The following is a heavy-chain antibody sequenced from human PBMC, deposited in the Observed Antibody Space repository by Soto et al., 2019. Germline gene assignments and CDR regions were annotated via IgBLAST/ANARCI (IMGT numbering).Heavy chain of an antibody. CDR3: AHLPWKQLWPRAPVVY. Sequence: QITLKESGPTLVKPTQTLTLTCTFSGFSLSTSGVGVGWIRQPPGKALEWLGIIYWDDDKRYRPSLKSRLTINKDTSKNQLVLTMTNMDPVYTVTYYCAHLPWKQLWPRAPVVYWGQGTPVTVSS. CDR2: IYWDDDK. CDR1: GFSLSTSGVG. V-gene: IGHV2-5*02. D-gene: IGHD5-18*01. J-gene: IGHJ4*02.